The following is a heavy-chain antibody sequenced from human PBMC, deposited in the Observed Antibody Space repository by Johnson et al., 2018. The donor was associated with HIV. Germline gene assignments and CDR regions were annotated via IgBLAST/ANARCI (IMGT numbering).Heavy chain of an antibody. J-gene: IGHJ3*02. D-gene: IGHD3-3*01. Sequence: QVQLVESGGGVVQPGRSLRLSCTTSGFIFSSYGMHWVRQSPGKGLEWVAFISSDGSNIYYADSVRGRFTISRDNSNNTLYLQMNSLRPEDTAVYNCALLRFLEWLVSGEAFDIWGQGTMVTVSS. CDR1: GFIFSSYG. CDR3: ALLRFLEWLVSGEAFDI. CDR2: ISSDGSNI. V-gene: IGHV3-30*03.